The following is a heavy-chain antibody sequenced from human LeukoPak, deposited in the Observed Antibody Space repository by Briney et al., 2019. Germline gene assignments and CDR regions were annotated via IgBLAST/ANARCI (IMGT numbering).Heavy chain of an antibody. CDR1: GFIVSNYE. J-gene: IGHJ6*04. D-gene: IGHD3-10*02. CDR3: AELGITMIGGV. V-gene: IGHV3-48*03. CDR2: INSGGAPI. Sequence: PGGSLRLSCAASGFIVSNYEMNWVRQAPGKGLEWIAYINSGGAPIRYADSVKGRFTMSRDNAKNSLYLQMNSLRAEDTAVYYCAELGITMIGGVWGKGTTVTISS.